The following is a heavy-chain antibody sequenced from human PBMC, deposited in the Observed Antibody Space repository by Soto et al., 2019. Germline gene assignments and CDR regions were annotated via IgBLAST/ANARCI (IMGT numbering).Heavy chain of an antibody. J-gene: IGHJ4*02. CDR3: ARGATVFGESDY. D-gene: IGHD3-3*01. Sequence: PGGSLRLSCAGSGFTFSDYFISWIRQAPGRGLEWISDINNDKRYTIYADSVKGRFTISRDNSKHSVYLQMNSLRVEDTAMYYCARGATVFGESDYWGRGTLVTVSS. V-gene: IGHV3-11*06. CDR1: GFTFSDYF. CDR2: INNDKRYT.